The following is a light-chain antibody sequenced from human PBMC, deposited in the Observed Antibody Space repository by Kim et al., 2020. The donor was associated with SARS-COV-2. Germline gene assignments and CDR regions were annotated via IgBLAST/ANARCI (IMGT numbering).Light chain of an antibody. V-gene: IGLV3-21*04. J-gene: IGLJ3*02. CDR1: NIGSKS. CDR2: YGS. Sequence: PGKTDRTNCGGNNIGSKSVHWYQQKPGQAPVLVIYYGSDRPSGIPERFSGSNSGNTATLTISRVEAGDEADYYCQVWDSDSDQSVFGGGTQLTVL. CDR3: QVWDSDSDQSV.